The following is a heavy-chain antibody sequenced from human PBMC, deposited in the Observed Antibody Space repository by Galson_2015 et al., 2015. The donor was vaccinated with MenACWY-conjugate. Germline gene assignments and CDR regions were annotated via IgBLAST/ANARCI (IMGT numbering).Heavy chain of an antibody. Sequence: SLRLSCAASGFTFSSYWMSWVRQAPGKGLEWVANIKQDGSEKYYVDSVEGRFTISRDNAKNSLYLQMNGLRAEDTAVYYCARDLEVGATVYFDYRGQGTLVTVSS. D-gene: IGHD1-26*01. CDR3: ARDLEVGATVYFDY. CDR1: GFTFSSYW. CDR2: IKQDGSEK. V-gene: IGHV3-7*03. J-gene: IGHJ4*02.